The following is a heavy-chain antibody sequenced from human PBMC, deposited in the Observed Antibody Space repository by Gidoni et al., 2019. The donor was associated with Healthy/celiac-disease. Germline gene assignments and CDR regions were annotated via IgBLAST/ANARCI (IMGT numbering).Heavy chain of an antibody. V-gene: IGHV1-2*02. D-gene: IGHD3-22*01. Sequence: QVQLVQSGAEVKKPGASVTVSCKASGYTFTGYYMHWVRQAPGQGLEWMGWINPNSGGTNYAQKFQGRVTRTRDTSISTAYMELSRLRSDDTAVYYCARDHDYYDSQRSYGMDVWGQGTTVTVSS. J-gene: IGHJ6*02. CDR2: INPNSGGT. CDR3: ARDHDYYDSQRSYGMDV. CDR1: GYTFTGYY.